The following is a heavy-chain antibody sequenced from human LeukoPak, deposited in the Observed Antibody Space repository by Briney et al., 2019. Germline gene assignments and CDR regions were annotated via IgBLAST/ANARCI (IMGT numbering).Heavy chain of an antibody. Sequence: GGSLRLSCAASGFTFSSYSMNWVRQAPGKGLEWVSSISSSSSYIYYADSVKGRFTISRDNAKSSLYLQMNSLRAEDTAVYYCARLAGDYALTYFDYWGQGTLVTVSS. D-gene: IGHD4-17*01. CDR1: GFTFSSYS. CDR2: ISSSSSYI. J-gene: IGHJ4*02. CDR3: ARLAGDYALTYFDY. V-gene: IGHV3-21*01.